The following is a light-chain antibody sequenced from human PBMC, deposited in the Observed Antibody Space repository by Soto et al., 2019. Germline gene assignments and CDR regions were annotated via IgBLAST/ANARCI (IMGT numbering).Light chain of an antibody. V-gene: IGLV2-23*02. CDR1: SSDVGTYDL. J-gene: IGLJ3*02. CDR3: CSFAGSNSWV. CDR2: EVT. Sequence: QSALTQPASVSGSPGQSITISCTGTSSDVGTYDLVSWYQHHPGAAPKLIIYEVTRRPSGISNRFSGSKSGNTASLTISGLQAEDEADYYCCSFAGSNSWVFGGGTKLTVL.